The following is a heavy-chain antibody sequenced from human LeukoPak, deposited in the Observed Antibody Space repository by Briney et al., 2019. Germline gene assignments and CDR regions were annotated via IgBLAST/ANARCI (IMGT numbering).Heavy chain of an antibody. J-gene: IGHJ5*02. CDR1: GFTFSSYA. Sequence: GGSLRLSCAASGFTFSSYAMSWVRQAPGKGLEWVSTISSGSDYKYYADSVKGRFTISRDNAKNSLYLQMNSLGIEDTAVYYCARETPRLDPWGQGTLVNVS. D-gene: IGHD2-15*01. CDR3: ARETPRLDP. V-gene: IGHV3-21*01. CDR2: ISSGSDYK.